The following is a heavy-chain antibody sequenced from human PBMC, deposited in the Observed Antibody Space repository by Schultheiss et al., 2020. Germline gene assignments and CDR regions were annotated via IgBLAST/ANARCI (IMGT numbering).Heavy chain of an antibody. CDR3: ARDGGITMTDY. Sequence: SVKVSCKASGGTFSSYAISWVRQAPGQGLEWMGGIIPIFGTANYAQKFQGRVTMTTDTSTSTAYMELRSLRSDDTAVYYCARDGGITMTDYWGQGTLVTVSA. J-gene: IGHJ4*02. V-gene: IGHV1-69*05. D-gene: IGHD3-22*01. CDR2: IIPIFGTA. CDR1: GGTFSSYA.